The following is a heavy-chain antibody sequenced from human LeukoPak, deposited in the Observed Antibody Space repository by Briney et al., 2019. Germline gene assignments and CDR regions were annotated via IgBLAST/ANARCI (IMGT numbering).Heavy chain of an antibody. D-gene: IGHD4-23*01. CDR3: ARDKYYGGNSEAFDI. J-gene: IGHJ3*02. V-gene: IGHV4-61*01. CDR1: GGSISSGSYY. CDR2: IYYSGST. Sequence: TSQTLSLTCTVSGGSISSGSYYWSWIRQPPGKGLEWIGYIYYSGSTNYNPSLKSRVTISVDTSKNQFSLKLSSVTAADTAVYYCARDKYYGGNSEAFDIWGQGTMVTVSS.